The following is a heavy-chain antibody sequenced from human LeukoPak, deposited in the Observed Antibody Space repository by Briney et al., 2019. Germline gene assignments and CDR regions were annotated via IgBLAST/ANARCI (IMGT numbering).Heavy chain of an antibody. CDR1: GYSFPNYW. V-gene: IGHV5-51*01. Sequence: GESLKISCKGSGYSFPNYWIGWVRQMPGKGLEWMGIIYPADSDTRYSPSFRGQVTISADKSISTAYLQWSTLKASDTATYYCARRKGDGYNSPFDYWGQGTLVTVPS. J-gene: IGHJ4*02. CDR3: ARRKGDGYNSPFDY. D-gene: IGHD5-24*01. CDR2: IYPADSDT.